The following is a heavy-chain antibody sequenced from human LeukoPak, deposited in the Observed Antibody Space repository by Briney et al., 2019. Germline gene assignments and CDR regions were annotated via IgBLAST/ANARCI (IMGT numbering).Heavy chain of an antibody. J-gene: IGHJ4*02. V-gene: IGHV3-48*01. CDR2: ISSNGKTI. Sequence: PGGSLRLSCATSGFTFSSYNMNWVRQAPGKGLEWVSFISSNGKTIHYADSVKGRFTISRDNAKNSLYLQMNSLRAEDTAVYYCARDGRIAAAGTVDYWGQGTLVTVSS. D-gene: IGHD6-13*01. CDR1: GFTFSSYN. CDR3: ARDGRIAAAGTVDY.